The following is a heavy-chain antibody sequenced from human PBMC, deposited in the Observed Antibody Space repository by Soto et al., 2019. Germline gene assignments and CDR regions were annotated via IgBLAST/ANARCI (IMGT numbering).Heavy chain of an antibody. V-gene: IGHV1-69*13. CDR1: GGTFNNYP. CDR3: ARGRGYSGDDHYYYFDMDV. J-gene: IGHJ6*02. CDR2: SIPIFGTA. Sequence: SVKVSCKASGGTFNNYPITWVRQAPGEGLEWMGGSIPIFGTANYAQKFQGRVTISVDESTSTACMELSSLRSEDTAVYYCARGRGYSGDDHYYYFDMDVWGQGTTVTVSS. D-gene: IGHD5-12*01.